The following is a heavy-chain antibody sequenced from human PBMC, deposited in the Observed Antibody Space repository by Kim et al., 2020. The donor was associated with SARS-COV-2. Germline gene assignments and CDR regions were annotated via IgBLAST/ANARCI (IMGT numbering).Heavy chain of an antibody. CDR2: IRSKANSYAT. Sequence: GGSLRLSCAASGFTFSDSAFHWVRQASGKGLEWVGRIRSKANSYATTYAASVKGRFSISRDDSKNTAYLQMNSLKTEDTAVYYCSRHGTGDFNYWGQGTLVTVSS. D-gene: IGHD7-27*01. V-gene: IGHV3-73*01. CDR1: GFTFSDSA. CDR3: SRHGTGDFNY. J-gene: IGHJ4*02.